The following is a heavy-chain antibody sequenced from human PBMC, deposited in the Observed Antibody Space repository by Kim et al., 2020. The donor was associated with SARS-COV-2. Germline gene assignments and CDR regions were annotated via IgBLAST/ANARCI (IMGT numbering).Heavy chain of an antibody. D-gene: IGHD5-12*01. J-gene: IGHJ4*02. CDR2: IDGPTTNT. V-gene: IGHV3-23*01. CDR3: ATWLLSHFDY. Sequence: GGSLRLSCRASGFAFSNYAMMWVRQSPETGLEWVATIDGPTTNTHYPDSVKGRFTITRDNFQNTVYLHMSSLRAEDTAIYYCATWLLSHFDYWCQGTLVT. CDR1: GFAFSNYA.